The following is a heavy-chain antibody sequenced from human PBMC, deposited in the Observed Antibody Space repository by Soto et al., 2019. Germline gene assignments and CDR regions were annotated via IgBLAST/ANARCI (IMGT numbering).Heavy chain of an antibody. J-gene: IGHJ6*02. CDR1: GYSFTSYC. V-gene: IGHV5-10-1*01. D-gene: IGHD3-22*01. CDR3: ATLTYYYDSSGYTIDYYYGMDV. CDR2: IDPSDSYT. Sequence: PGESLKISCKGSGYSFTSYCISWVRQMPGKGLEWMGRIDPSDSYTNYSPSFQGHVTISADKSISTAYLQWSSLKASDTAMYYCATLTYYYDSSGYTIDYYYGMDVWGQGTTVTVSS.